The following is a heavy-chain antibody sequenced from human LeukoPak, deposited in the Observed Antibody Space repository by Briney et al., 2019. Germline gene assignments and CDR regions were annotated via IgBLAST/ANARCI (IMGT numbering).Heavy chain of an antibody. J-gene: IGHJ4*02. CDR2: ISGSGGST. CDR3: AKAPNDYGGNRGDY. Sequence: PGGSLRLSCAASGFTVSNNYMSWVRQAPGKGLEWVSAISGSGGSTYYADSVKGRFTISRDNSKNTLYLQMNSLRAEDTAVYYCAKAPNDYGGNRGDYWGQGTLVTVSS. CDR1: GFTVSNNY. D-gene: IGHD4-23*01. V-gene: IGHV3-23*01.